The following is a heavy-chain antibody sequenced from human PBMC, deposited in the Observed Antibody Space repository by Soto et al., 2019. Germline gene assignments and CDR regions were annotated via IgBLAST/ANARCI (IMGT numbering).Heavy chain of an antibody. CDR1: GGSISSSSYY. CDR3: ARHSPQGTEDY. D-gene: IGHD1-1*01. J-gene: IGHJ4*02. Sequence: QLQLQESGPGLVKPSETLSLTCTVSGGSISSSSYYWGWIRQPPGKGLEWIGSIYYSGSTYYNPSLKSRVTISVDTSKNQFSLKLSSVTAADTAVYYCARHSPQGTEDYWGQGTLVTVSS. V-gene: IGHV4-39*01. CDR2: IYYSGST.